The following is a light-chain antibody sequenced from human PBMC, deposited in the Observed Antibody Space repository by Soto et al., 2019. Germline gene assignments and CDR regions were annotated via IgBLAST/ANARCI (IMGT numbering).Light chain of an antibody. CDR1: QSVSSNY. Sequence: TVLTQSPGTLSLSPGDRATLSCRSSQSVSSNYLAWYQQKPGQAPRLLIYGASTRAPGIPDRFTCGGSGTDFTLTISSLEPEDVAVYYCQQFGSSLWTFDQGTKVEIK. V-gene: IGKV3-20*01. J-gene: IGKJ1*01. CDR2: GAS. CDR3: QQFGSSLWT.